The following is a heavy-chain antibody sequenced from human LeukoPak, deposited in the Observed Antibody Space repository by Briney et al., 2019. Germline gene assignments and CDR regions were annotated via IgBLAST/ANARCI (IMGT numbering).Heavy chain of an antibody. CDR3: ARVGDRIAVAARGAFDI. D-gene: IGHD6-19*01. Sequence: GASVKVSCKASGYTLTSYYMHWVRQAPGQGLEWMGIINPSGGSTSYAQKFQGRVTMTRDTSTSTVYMELSSLRSEDTAVYYCARVGDRIAVAARGAFDIWGQGTMVTVSS. CDR2: INPSGGST. CDR1: GYTLTSYY. J-gene: IGHJ3*02. V-gene: IGHV1-46*01.